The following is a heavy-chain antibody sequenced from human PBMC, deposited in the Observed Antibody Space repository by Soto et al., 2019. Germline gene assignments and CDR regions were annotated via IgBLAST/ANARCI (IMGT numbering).Heavy chain of an antibody. J-gene: IGHJ4*02. CDR2: IYYSGST. CDR1: GGSISSYY. V-gene: IGHV4-59*01. CDR3: ARALREGYIWTGYSYYFDY. Sequence: SETLSLTCTVSGGSISSYYWSWIRQPPGKGLEWIGYIYYSGSTNYNPSRKSRFTISVDTSKNQFSLKLSSVTAADTAVYYCARALREGYIWTGYSYYFDYWGQGTLVTVSS. D-gene: IGHD3-9*01.